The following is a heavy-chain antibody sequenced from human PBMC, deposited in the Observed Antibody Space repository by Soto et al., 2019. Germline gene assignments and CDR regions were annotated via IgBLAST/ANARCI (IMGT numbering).Heavy chain of an antibody. D-gene: IGHD6-13*01. Sequence: ESGGGLVQPGRSLRLPCAASGFTFDDYAMHWVRQVPGKGLEWVSGINWNSGSIGYGDSVKGRFAISRDNAKNSLHLQMNSLSAEDTAFYYCVKDESINWYSGHFRHWGQGTLVTVSS. CDR1: GFTFDDYA. J-gene: IGHJ1*01. CDR3: VKDESINWYSGHFRH. V-gene: IGHV3-9*01. CDR2: INWNSGSI.